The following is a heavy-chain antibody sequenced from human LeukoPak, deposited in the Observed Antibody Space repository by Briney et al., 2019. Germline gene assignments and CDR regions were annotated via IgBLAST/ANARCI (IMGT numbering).Heavy chain of an antibody. D-gene: IGHD3-22*01. CDR3: ARGDPYYYDSSGLARGYFDY. V-gene: IGHV4-34*01. Sequence: PSDSLSLTCLVYGRSFSGSYWSSTRHHPGNGLEWIGEIKHSGSTNNNPSLKSRVTISVDTSKNQFSLKLSSVTAADTAVYYCARGDPYYYDSSGLARGYFDYWGQGTLVTVSS. CDR2: IKHSGST. CDR1: GRSFSGSY. J-gene: IGHJ4*02.